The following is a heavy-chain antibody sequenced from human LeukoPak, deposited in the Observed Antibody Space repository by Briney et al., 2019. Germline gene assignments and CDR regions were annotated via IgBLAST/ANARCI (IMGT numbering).Heavy chain of an antibody. CDR3: ARASGYSGYDPFDY. Sequence: GGSLRLSCAASGFTFSSSWMHWARQAPGKGLVWVSRINSDGGTTNYADSVKGRFTISRDNSKNTLYLQMNTLRAEDTAVYYCARASGYSGYDPFDYWGQGTLVTVSS. J-gene: IGHJ4*02. V-gene: IGHV3-74*01. CDR2: INSDGGTT. CDR1: GFTFSSSW. D-gene: IGHD5-12*01.